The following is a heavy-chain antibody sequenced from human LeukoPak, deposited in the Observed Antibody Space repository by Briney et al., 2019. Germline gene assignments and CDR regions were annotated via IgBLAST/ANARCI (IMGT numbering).Heavy chain of an antibody. CDR1: GGSFSGYY. V-gene: IGHV4-34*01. D-gene: IGHD3-3*01. CDR2: INHSGST. J-gene: IGHJ4*02. CDR3: ALNARWSGYYL. Sequence: SETLSLTCAVYGGSFSGYYWSWIRQPPGKGLEWIGEINHSGSTNYNQSLKSRVTISVDTSKNQFSLKLSSVTAADTAVYYCALNARWSGYYLWGQGTLVTVSS.